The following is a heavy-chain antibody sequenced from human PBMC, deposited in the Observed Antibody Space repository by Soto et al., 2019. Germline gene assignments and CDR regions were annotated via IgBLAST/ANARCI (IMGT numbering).Heavy chain of an antibody. D-gene: IGHD1-26*01. CDR2: INAGNGNT. J-gene: IGHJ6*02. CDR1: GYTFTSYA. V-gene: IGHV1-3*01. CDR3: ARHSGSYLDYYYGMDV. Sequence: ASVKVYCKASGYTFTSYAMHWVRQAPGQRLEWMGWINAGNGNTKYSQKFQGRVTITRDTSASTAYMELSSLRSEDTAVYYCARHSGSYLDYYYGMDVWGQGTTVTVSS.